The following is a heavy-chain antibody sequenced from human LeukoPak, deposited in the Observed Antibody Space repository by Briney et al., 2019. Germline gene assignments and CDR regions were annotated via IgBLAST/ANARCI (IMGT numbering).Heavy chain of an antibody. V-gene: IGHV3-23*01. CDR2: ISGSGGST. D-gene: IGHD6-13*01. Sequence: PGGSLRLSCAASGFTFSSYTMNWVRQAPGKGLEWVSAISGSGGSTYYADSVKGRFTISRDNSKNTLYLQMNSLRAEDTAVYYCAKLNAQYSSSWYVYYFDYWGQGTLVTVSS. J-gene: IGHJ4*02. CDR1: GFTFSSYT. CDR3: AKLNAQYSSSWYVYYFDY.